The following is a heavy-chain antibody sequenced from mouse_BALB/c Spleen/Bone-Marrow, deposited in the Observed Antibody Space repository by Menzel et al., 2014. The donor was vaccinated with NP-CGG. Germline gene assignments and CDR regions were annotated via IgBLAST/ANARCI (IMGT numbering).Heavy chain of an antibody. Sequence: EVKLQESGAELVKPGASVKLSCTASGFNIKDTYMHWAKQRPEQGLEWIGRIDPANGNTKYDPKFQGKATITTDTSSNTAYLQVSSLTSEDTAVYYCASATTATYYAMDYWGQGTSVTVSS. V-gene: IGHV14-3*02. CDR1: GFNIKDTY. CDR3: ASATTATYYAMDY. J-gene: IGHJ4*01. CDR2: IDPANGNT. D-gene: IGHD1-2*01.